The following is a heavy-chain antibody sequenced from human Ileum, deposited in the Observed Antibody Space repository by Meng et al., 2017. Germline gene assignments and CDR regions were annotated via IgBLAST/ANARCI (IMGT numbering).Heavy chain of an antibody. J-gene: IGHJ4*02. Sequence: HVHMPQHGPVLVTPTQTPSLTCAMSGDSVSSNSAAWNWIRQSPSRGLEWLGRTYYRSKWSSDYAVSVRGRITINADTSKNQFSLQLNSVTPDDTAVYYCARKAVAVGTFDYWGQGTLVTVSS. V-gene: IGHV6-1*01. CDR3: ARKAVAVGTFDY. CDR2: TYYRSKWSS. D-gene: IGHD6-19*01. CDR1: GDSVSSNSAA.